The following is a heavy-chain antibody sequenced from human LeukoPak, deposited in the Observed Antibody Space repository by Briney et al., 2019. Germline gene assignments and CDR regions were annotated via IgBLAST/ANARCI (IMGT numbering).Heavy chain of an antibody. CDR1: GFTFGDYT. J-gene: IGHJ4*02. CDR2: ISWDGVST. Sequence: GGSLRLSCAASGFTFGDYTMPWVRQTPAKGLEWVSVISWDGVSTYYADSMKGRFTISRDNSKNSLFLQMNSLRTADTALYYCAKATRGDGSYLIDYWGQGTLVTVSS. D-gene: IGHD1-26*01. V-gene: IGHV3-43*01. CDR3: AKATRGDGSYLIDY.